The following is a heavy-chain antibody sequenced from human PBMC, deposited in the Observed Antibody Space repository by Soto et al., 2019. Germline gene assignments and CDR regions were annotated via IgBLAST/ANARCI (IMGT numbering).Heavy chain of an antibody. D-gene: IGHD1-26*01. CDR1: GYTFTSYG. V-gene: IGHV1-18*01. CDR2: ISAYNGNP. J-gene: IGHJ6*02. Sequence: QVQLVQSGAEVKKPGASVKVSCKASGYTFTSYGISWVRQAPGQGLEWMGWISAYNGNPNYAQKLQGRVTMTTDTPPRTAHMQLRSLRSDDTAVYYCARVEWELPYYYYGMAVWGQGTTVTVSS. CDR3: ARVEWELPYYYYGMAV.